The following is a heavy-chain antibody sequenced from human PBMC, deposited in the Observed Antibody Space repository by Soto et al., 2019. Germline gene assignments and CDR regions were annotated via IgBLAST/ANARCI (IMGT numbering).Heavy chain of an antibody. CDR1: GGSISSYY. D-gene: IGHD3-16*02. CDR3: ARGGYVWGSYRYYFDY. CDR2: IYYSGST. V-gene: IGHV4-59*01. Sequence: SETLSLTCSVSGGSISSYYWSWIRQPPGKGLEWIGYIYYSGSTNYNPSLKSRVTMSVDTSKNQFSLKLSSVTAADTAVYYCARGGYVWGSYRYYFDYWGQGTLVTVPQ. J-gene: IGHJ4*02.